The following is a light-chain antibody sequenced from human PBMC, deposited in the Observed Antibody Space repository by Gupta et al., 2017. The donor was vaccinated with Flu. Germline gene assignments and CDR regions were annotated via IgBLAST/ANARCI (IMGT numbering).Light chain of an antibody. J-gene: IGKJ2*01. CDR1: QSVNRY. CDR2: DAS. CDR3: QQRSNWPPVYT. V-gene: IGKV3-11*01. Sequence: EVVLTQSPATLSLSPGERATLSCRASQSVNRYLTWYQQKPGQAPRLLIYDASKRATGIPARFSGSGSGTDFTLTISSLEPEDFAVYYCQQRSNWPPVYTFGQGTKLEIK.